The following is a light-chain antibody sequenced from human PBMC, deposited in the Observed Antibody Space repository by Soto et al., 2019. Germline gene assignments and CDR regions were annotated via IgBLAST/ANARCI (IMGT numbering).Light chain of an antibody. J-gene: IGKJ5*01. Sequence: AIQMTQSPSSQSASVGDSVTITCRARQAIRNDLGWYQQKPGKAPNLLIYAASSLQSGVTSSFSGSGSGTDFTLTISSLQAEDFATYYCLQDYNYPPTFGQGTRLEIK. V-gene: IGKV1-6*02. CDR1: QAIRND. CDR3: LQDYNYPPT. CDR2: AAS.